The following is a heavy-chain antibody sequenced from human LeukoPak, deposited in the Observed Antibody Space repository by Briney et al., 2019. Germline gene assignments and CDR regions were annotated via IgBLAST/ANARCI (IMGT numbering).Heavy chain of an antibody. CDR2: INSDGSST. Sequence: GGSLRLSCAASGFTFSSYWMHWVRQAPGKGLVWVSRINSDGSSTSYADSVKGRFTISRDNAKNTLYLQMNSLRAEDTAVYYCARDSAVTTVFENFRYVDYWGQGTLVTVSS. V-gene: IGHV3-74*01. CDR1: GFTFSSYW. D-gene: IGHD4-11*01. J-gene: IGHJ4*02. CDR3: ARDSAVTTVFENFRYVDY.